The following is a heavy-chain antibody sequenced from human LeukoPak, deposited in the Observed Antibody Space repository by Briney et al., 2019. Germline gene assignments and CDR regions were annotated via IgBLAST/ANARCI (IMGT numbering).Heavy chain of an antibody. CDR3: ARVRLRLGELSIDY. D-gene: IGHD3-16*02. CDR2: IFHNGNA. V-gene: IGHV4-39*07. Sequence: PSETLSLTCSVSGGSISTSNYYWVWIRQSPEKGLEWIGSIFHNGNAFYSPSLQSRVTISVDTSKNQFSLKLSSVTAADTAVYYCARVRLRLGELSIDYWGQGTLVTVSS. J-gene: IGHJ4*02. CDR1: GGSISTSNYY.